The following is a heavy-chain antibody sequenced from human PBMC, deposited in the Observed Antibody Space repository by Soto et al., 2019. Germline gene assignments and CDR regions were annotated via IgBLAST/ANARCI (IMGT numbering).Heavy chain of an antibody. D-gene: IGHD2-2*02. CDR3: ARQGCSSTSCYTGYYYYYYGMDV. CDR1: GYSFTSYW. Sequence: PGESLKISCKGSGYSFTSYWIGWVRQMPGKGLEWTGIIYPGDSDTRYSPSFQGQVTISADKSISTAYLQWSSLKASDTAMYYCARQGCSSTSCYTGYYYYYYGMDVWGQGTTVTVSS. J-gene: IGHJ6*02. V-gene: IGHV5-51*01. CDR2: IYPGDSDT.